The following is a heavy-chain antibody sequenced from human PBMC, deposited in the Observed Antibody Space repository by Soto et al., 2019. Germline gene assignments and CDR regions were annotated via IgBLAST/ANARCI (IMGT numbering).Heavy chain of an antibody. CDR2: IGVYNGKT. J-gene: IGHJ6*02. V-gene: IGHV1-18*04. D-gene: IGHD2-2*02. Sequence: QEQLVQSGGEVKKPGASVRVSCKASGYTFTKYGITWVRQAPGQGLAWMGWIGVYNGKTNYARKLQGRVIMTADTSASTAYMELRRLRSDDTAVYYCSRARYCTSPSCYNHYYYGMDIWGQGTTVSVSS. CDR1: GYTFTKYG. CDR3: SRARYCTSPSCYNHYYYGMDI.